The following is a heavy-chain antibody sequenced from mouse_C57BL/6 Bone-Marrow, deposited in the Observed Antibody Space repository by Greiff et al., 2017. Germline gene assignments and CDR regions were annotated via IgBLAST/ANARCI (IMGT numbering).Heavy chain of an antibody. CDR1: GYTFTSYG. CDR2: IYPRSGNT. CDR3: ARYYYDGDYDY. D-gene: IGHD2-13*01. Sequence: VQLQQSGAELARPGASVKLSCKASGYTFTSYGISWVKQRTGQGLEWIGEIYPRSGNTYYNEKFQGKATLTADKSSSTAYMELRSLTSEDAAVYFCARYYYDGDYDYWGQGTPLTVSA. J-gene: IGHJ2*01. V-gene: IGHV1-81*01.